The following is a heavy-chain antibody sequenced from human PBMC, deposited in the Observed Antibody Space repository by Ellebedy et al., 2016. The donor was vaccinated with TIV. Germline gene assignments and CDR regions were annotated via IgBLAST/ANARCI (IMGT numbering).Heavy chain of an antibody. CDR2: INHSGST. CDR3: ARGVAYYGSGSYYMGYYYYYGMDA. Sequence: SETLSLTCAVYGGSFSGYYWSWIRQPPGKGLEWIGEINHSGSTNYNPSLKSRVTVSVDTSKNQFSLKLSSVTAADTAVYYCARGVAYYGSGSYYMGYYYYYGMDAWGQGTTVTVSS. J-gene: IGHJ6*02. CDR1: GGSFSGYY. D-gene: IGHD3-10*01. V-gene: IGHV4-34*01.